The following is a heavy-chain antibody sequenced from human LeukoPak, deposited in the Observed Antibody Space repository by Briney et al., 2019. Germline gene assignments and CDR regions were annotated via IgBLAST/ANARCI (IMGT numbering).Heavy chain of an antibody. CDR2: INHSGST. V-gene: IGHV4-34*01. CDR3: ARSRDGYKRKYYFDY. D-gene: IGHD5-24*01. Sequence: SETLSLTCAVYGGSFSGYYWSWIRQPPGKGLEWIGEINHSGSTNYNPSLKSRATISVDTSKNQFSLKLSSATAADTAVYYCARSRDGYKRKYYFDYWGQGTLVAVSS. CDR1: GGSFSGYY. J-gene: IGHJ4*02.